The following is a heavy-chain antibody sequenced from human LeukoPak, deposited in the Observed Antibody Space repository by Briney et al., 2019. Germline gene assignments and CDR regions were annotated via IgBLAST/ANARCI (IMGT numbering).Heavy chain of an antibody. V-gene: IGHV1-2*02. CDR1: GYTFTSYG. Sequence: EASVKVSCKASGYTFTSYGISWVRQAPGQGLEWMGWINPNSGGTNYAQKFQGRVTMTRDTSISTAYMELSRLRSDDTAVYYCARDLEEAASAAWFDPWGQGTLVTVSS. D-gene: IGHD6-13*01. CDR3: ARDLEEAASAAWFDP. J-gene: IGHJ5*02. CDR2: INPNSGGT.